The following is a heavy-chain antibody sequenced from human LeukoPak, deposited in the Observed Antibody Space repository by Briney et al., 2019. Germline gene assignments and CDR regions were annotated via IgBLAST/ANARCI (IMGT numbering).Heavy chain of an antibody. D-gene: IGHD4-17*01. CDR1: GGSISSYY. CDR2: IYYSGST. Sequence: PSETLSLTCTVSGGSISSYYWSWIRQPPGKGLEWIGYIYYSGSTNYNPSLKSRVTISVDTSKNQFSLKLSSVTAADPAVYYCATARRTVTTYFFDYWGQGTLVTVSS. J-gene: IGHJ4*02. V-gene: IGHV4-59*01. CDR3: ATARRTVTTYFFDY.